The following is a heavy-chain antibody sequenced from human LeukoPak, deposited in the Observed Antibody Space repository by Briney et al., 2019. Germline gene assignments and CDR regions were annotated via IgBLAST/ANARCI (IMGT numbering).Heavy chain of an antibody. D-gene: IGHD6-19*01. CDR3: AKDLGCSGWGGAFDV. J-gene: IGHJ3*01. CDR1: GFTFSSYG. Sequence: GVSLTLSCAASGFTFSSYGMHWVRQAPGKGLEWVAVISYDGSNKYYADCVKGRFTISRDNSKNTLYLQMNSLRAEDTAVYYCAKDLGCSGWGGAFDVWGQGTMVTVSS. V-gene: IGHV3-30*18. CDR2: ISYDGSNK.